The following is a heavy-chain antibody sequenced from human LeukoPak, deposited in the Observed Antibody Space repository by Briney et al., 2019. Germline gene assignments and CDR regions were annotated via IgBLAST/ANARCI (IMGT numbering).Heavy chain of an antibody. Sequence: GGSLRLSCAASGFTFSSYAMSWVRQAPGKGLERVSAIGGSGGSTYYADSVKGRFTISRDNSKNTLYLQMNSLRAEDTAVYYCANQLLWFGELLGYWGQGTLVTVSS. V-gene: IGHV3-23*01. CDR1: GFTFSSYA. CDR2: IGGSGGST. D-gene: IGHD3-10*01. J-gene: IGHJ4*02. CDR3: ANQLLWFGELLGY.